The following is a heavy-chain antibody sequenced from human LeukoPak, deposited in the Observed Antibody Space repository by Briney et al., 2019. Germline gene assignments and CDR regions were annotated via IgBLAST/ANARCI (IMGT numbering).Heavy chain of an antibody. Sequence: GGSLRLSCAVPGFTFDDYYAIHWVRQDPGEGLEWVSLISGDGRRTNYTDSVKGRFTISRDDTKSSLFLQMNSLTTGDTAFLYCAKDPHGPWGQGTLVNVSS. CDR3: AKDPHGP. J-gene: IGHJ5*02. CDR1: GFTFDDYYA. V-gene: IGHV3-43*02. CDR2: ISGDGRRT.